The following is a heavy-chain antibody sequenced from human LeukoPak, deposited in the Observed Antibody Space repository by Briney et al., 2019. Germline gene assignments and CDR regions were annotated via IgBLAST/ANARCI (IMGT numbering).Heavy chain of an antibody. CDR2: ISYDGSNK. CDR1: GFTFSSYA. V-gene: IGHV3-30-3*01. D-gene: IGHD3-10*01. J-gene: IGHJ4*02. CDR3: ARGEWFGEFFDY. Sequence: PGGSLRLSCAASGFTFSSYAMHWVRQAPGKGLEWVAVISYDGSNKYYADSVKGRFTISRDNSKNTLYLQMNSLRAEDTAVYYCARGEWFGEFFDYWGQGTLVTVSS.